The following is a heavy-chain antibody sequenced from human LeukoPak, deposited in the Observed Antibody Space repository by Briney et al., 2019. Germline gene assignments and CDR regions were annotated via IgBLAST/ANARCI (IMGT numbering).Heavy chain of an antibody. J-gene: IGHJ4*02. CDR2: INAGIGNA. Sequence: ASVKVSCKTSGYTFTSYAMHWVRQAPGQRPEWMGWINAGIGNARYSERFQDRITITRDTSASTVHMELSSLRSEDTAVYYCARDMGGSGSYSYWGQGTLVTVSS. CDR3: ARDMGGSGSYSY. V-gene: IGHV1-3*01. D-gene: IGHD3-10*01. CDR1: GYTFTSYA.